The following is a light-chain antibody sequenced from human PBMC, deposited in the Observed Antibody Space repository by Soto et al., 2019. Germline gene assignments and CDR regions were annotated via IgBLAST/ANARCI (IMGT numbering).Light chain of an antibody. Sequence: DIVMTQSPLSLPVTPGEPASIPCRSSQSLLHSNGYNYLDWYLQKPGQSPQLLIYLGSNRASGVPDRFSGSGSGTDFTLKISRVEAEDVGVYYCMQALQTPPTFGQGTK. J-gene: IGKJ1*01. V-gene: IGKV2-28*01. CDR3: MQALQTPPT. CDR1: QSLLHSNGYNY. CDR2: LGS.